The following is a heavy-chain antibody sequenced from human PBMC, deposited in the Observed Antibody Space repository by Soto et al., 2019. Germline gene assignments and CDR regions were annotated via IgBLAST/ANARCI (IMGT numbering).Heavy chain of an antibody. Sequence: PGESLKISCKGSGYSFTSYWISWVRQMPGKGLEWMGRIDPSDSYTNYSPSFQGHVTISADKSISTAYLQWSSLKASDTAMYYCARRPVYSSSSWDWFDPWGRGTLVTVSS. V-gene: IGHV5-10-1*01. D-gene: IGHD6-6*01. J-gene: IGHJ5*02. CDR1: GYSFTSYW. CDR2: IDPSDSYT. CDR3: ARRPVYSSSSWDWFDP.